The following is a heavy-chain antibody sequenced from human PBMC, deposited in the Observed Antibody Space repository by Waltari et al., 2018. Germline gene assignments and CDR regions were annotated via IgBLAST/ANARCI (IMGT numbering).Heavy chain of an antibody. Sequence: QVQLVESGGGVVQPGGSRRLSCGASGFIFGSHGMHWVRQAPGKGLEWVAFIRYDGHNKYYADSVKGRCTISRDNPKNTLYLQMDSLGPEDTALYYCARGDSSAYLDNWGQGTQVTVSS. CDR2: IRYDGHNK. J-gene: IGHJ4*02. CDR3: ARGDSSAYLDN. V-gene: IGHV3-30*02. CDR1: GFIFGSHG. D-gene: IGHD3-22*01.